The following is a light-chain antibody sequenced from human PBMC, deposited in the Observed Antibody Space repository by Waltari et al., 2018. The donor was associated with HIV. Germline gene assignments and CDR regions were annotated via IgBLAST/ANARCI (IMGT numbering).Light chain of an antibody. J-gene: IGLJ2*01. Sequence: SYELTQPPSVSVSPGQTARITCPGAALPKHYAHWYQQKPGQAPVLVIYKDSERPSGLPERFSGSSSGTTVTLTISGVQAEDEADYYCQSADSSGTYVVFGGGTKLTVL. CDR1: ALPKHY. CDR3: QSADSSGTYVV. V-gene: IGLV3-25*03. CDR2: KDS.